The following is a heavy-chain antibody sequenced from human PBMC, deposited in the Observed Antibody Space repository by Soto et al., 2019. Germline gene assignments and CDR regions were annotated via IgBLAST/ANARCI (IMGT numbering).Heavy chain of an antibody. D-gene: IGHD6-13*01. J-gene: IGHJ4*02. CDR2: IYYSGST. CDR3: ARCIAAAGPIDY. V-gene: IGHV4-59*12. CDR1: NDSISPYY. Sequence: PSETLSLTCTVSNDSISPYYWSWIRQPPGKGLEWIGFIYYSGSTTYNPSLKSRVTISVATSKNQFSLKLNSLTAADTAVYYCARCIAAAGPIDYWGQGTLVTVSS.